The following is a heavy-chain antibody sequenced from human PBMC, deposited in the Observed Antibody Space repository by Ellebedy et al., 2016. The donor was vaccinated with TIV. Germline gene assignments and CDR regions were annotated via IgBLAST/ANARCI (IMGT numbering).Heavy chain of an antibody. Sequence: LRLXCTVSGGSISSGGYYWSWIRQHPGKGLEWIGYIYYSGSTYYNPSLKSRVTISVDTSKNQFSLKLSSVTAADTAVYYCARVKHSGSYYNNWFDPWGQGTLVTVSS. D-gene: IGHD3-10*01. CDR1: GGSISSGGYY. CDR3: ARVKHSGSYYNNWFDP. CDR2: IYYSGST. J-gene: IGHJ5*02. V-gene: IGHV4-31*03.